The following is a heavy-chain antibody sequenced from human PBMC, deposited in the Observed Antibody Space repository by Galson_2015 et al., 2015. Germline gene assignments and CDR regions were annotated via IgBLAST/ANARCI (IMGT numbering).Heavy chain of an antibody. V-gene: IGHV3-30*01. CDR1: GFTFSSYA. D-gene: IGHD2-15*01. Sequence: SLRLSCAASGFTFSSYAMHWVRQAPGKGLEWVAVISYDGSNKYYADSVKGRFTISRDNSKNTLYLQMNSLRAEDTAVYYCARGGYCSGGSCPKTEVDYWGQGTLVTVSS. J-gene: IGHJ4*02. CDR3: ARGGYCSGGSCPKTEVDY. CDR2: ISYDGSNK.